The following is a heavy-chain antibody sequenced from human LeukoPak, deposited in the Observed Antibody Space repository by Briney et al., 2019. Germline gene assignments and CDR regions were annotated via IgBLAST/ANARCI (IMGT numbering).Heavy chain of an antibody. Sequence: GGSLRLSCAASGFTFSSYAMSWVRQAPGKGLELVSAISGSGGSTYYADSVKGRFTISRDNSKNTLYLKMNSLRAEDTAVYYCAKDHGYSYGPRGGFDYWGQGTLVTVSS. V-gene: IGHV3-23*01. CDR2: ISGSGGST. J-gene: IGHJ4*02. D-gene: IGHD5-18*01. CDR3: AKDHGYSYGPRGGFDY. CDR1: GFTFSSYA.